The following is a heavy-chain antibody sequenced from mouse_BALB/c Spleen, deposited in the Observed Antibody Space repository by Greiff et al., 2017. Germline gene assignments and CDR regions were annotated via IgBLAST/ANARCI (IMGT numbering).Heavy chain of an antibody. J-gene: IGHJ3*01. CDR2: ISSGGST. V-gene: IGHV5-6-5*01. Sequence: EVKLMESGGGLVKPGGSLKLSCAASGFTFSSYAMSWVRQTPEKRLEWVASISSGGSTYYPDSVKGRFTISRDNARNILYLQMSSLRSEDTAMYYCARDYRYDSWFADWGQGTLVTVSA. D-gene: IGHD2-14*01. CDR1: GFTFSSYA. CDR3: ARDYRYDSWFAD.